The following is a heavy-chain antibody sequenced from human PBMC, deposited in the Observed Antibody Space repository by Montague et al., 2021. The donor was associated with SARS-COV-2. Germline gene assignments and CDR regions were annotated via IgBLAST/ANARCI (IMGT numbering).Heavy chain of an antibody. D-gene: IGHD4-17*01. CDR3: AKAGIKYDYGDFFDY. J-gene: IGHJ4*02. Sequence: SLRLSCAASGFTFSSYAMSWVRQAPGKGLEWVSAISGSGGSTYYADSVKGWFTISRDNSKNTLYLQMNSLRAEDTAVYYCAKAGIKYDYGDFFDYWGQGTLVTGSS. CDR2: ISGSGGST. V-gene: IGHV3-23*01. CDR1: GFTFSSYA.